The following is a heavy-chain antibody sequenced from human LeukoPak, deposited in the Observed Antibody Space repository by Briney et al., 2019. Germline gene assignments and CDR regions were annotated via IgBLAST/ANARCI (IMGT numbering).Heavy chain of an antibody. V-gene: IGHV1-18*01. Sequence: ASVKVSCKCSGYRFSSYGICWVRQAPGQGLEWVGWISAYSGHTNYAQRVQGRLTMTTDRSTSTAYMELRGLRSDDTAVYYCVREGEAATTGDYWGQGTLVTVSS. CDR1: GYRFSSYG. D-gene: IGHD1-14*01. J-gene: IGHJ4*02. CDR3: VREGEAATTGDY. CDR2: ISAYSGHT.